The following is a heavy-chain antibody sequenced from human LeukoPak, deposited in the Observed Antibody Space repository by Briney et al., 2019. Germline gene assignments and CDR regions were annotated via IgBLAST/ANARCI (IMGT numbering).Heavy chain of an antibody. CDR2: IIPIFSTA. CDR3: AKDRRAGSYDY. D-gene: IGHD3-10*01. Sequence: ASVKVSCKASGGTFSSYTISWVRQAPGQGLEWMGGIIPIFSTADYAQKFQGRVTITADESTSTAYMELSSLRSDDTAVYYCAKDRRAGSYDYWGQGTLVTVSS. J-gene: IGHJ4*02. CDR1: GGTFSSYT. V-gene: IGHV1-69*13.